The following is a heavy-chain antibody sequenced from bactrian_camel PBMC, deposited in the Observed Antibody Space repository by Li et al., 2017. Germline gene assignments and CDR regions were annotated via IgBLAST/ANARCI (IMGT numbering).Heavy chain of an antibody. Sequence: VQLVESGGGSVQAGGSLRLSCAASTYTCVGWVRQAPGKGLEWLSTIVSGGGTNVDADSVKGRFTASRDNAKNTVYLQMNSQKSEDTALYFCALSSNSWAFNEWGQGTQVTVS. CDR2: IVSGGGTN. CDR3: ALSSNSWAFNE. V-gene: IGHV3S40*01. J-gene: IGHJ4*01. CDR1: TYTCVG. D-gene: IGHD6*01.